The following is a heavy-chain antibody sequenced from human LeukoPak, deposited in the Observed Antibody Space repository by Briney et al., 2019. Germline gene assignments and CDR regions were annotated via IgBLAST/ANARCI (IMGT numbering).Heavy chain of an antibody. CDR2: IYSGVTT. D-gene: IGHD3-22*01. CDR1: GVSVSGAGFY. CDR3: ARSECSMMVLLPFDS. J-gene: IGHJ4*02. Sequence: SETLSLTCSVSGVSVSGAGFYWSWVRQHPERGLEYTGYIYSGVTTYYNPSLKSRVSISVDSAKNQFTLKLSSVTGADTAVYYCARSECSMMVLLPFDSWGQGTLVVVSS. V-gene: IGHV4-31*03.